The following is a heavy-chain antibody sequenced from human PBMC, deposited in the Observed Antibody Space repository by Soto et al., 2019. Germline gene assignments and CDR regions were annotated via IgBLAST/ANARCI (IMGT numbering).Heavy chain of an antibody. CDR1: GASISGFY. CDR3: VRDGTMNLRDWFDP. J-gene: IGHJ5*02. V-gene: IGHV4-4*07. CDR2: IYATGTT. Sequence: SETLSLTCTVSGASISGFYWSWIRKSAGKGLEWIGRIYATGTTDYNPSLKSRVMMSVDTSKNQFSLKLRSVTAADTAVYYCVRDGTMNLRDWFDPWGQGISVTVSS. D-gene: IGHD1-1*01.